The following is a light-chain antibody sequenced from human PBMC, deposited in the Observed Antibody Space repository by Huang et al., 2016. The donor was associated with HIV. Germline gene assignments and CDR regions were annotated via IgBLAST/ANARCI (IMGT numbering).Light chain of an antibody. CDR3: QQRSNFFT. Sequence: EIVLTQSPNTLSLSPGERATLSGRASQSIGNYLAWYQQKPGQAPRLLIYDASNRATGIPGRYSGSGSGTNFTLTISRLEPEDFAVYYCQQRSNFFTFGGGTKVDIK. CDR2: DAS. V-gene: IGKV3-11*01. J-gene: IGKJ4*01. CDR1: QSIGNY.